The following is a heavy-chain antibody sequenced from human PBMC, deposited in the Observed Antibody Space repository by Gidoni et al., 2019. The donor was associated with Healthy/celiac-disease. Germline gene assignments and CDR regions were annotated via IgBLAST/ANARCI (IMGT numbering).Heavy chain of an antibody. J-gene: IGHJ6*02. CDR1: GFTFSSYG. Sequence: QVQLVESGGGVVQPGRSLRLSCSASGFTFSSYGMPWVRQAPGKGLEWVAVISYDGSNKYYADSVKGRFTISRDNSKNTLYLQMNSLRAEDTAVYYCAKDYFIAAAGLEDYYYYGMDVWGQGTTVTVSS. V-gene: IGHV3-30*18. CDR3: AKDYFIAAAGLEDYYYYGMDV. CDR2: ISYDGSNK. D-gene: IGHD6-13*01.